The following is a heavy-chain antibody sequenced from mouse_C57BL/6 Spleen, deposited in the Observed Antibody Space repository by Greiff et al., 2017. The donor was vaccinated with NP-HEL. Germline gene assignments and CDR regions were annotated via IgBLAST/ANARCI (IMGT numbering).Heavy chain of an antibody. CDR1: GFTFSDYG. V-gene: IGHV5-17*01. CDR3: ARSSSGYFFAY. D-gene: IGHD3-2*02. CDR2: ISSGSSTI. Sequence: EVMLVESGGGLVKPGGSLKLSCAASGFTFSDYGMHWVRQAPEKGLEWVAYISSGSSTIYYADTVKGGFTISRDNAKNTLFLQMTSLRSEDTAMYYCARSSSGYFFAYWGQGTLVTVSA. J-gene: IGHJ3*01.